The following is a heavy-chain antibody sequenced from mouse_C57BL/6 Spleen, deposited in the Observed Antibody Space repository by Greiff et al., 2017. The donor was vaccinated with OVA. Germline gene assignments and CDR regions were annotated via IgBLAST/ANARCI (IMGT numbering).Heavy chain of an antibody. CDR1: GYSITSGYY. J-gene: IGHJ2*01. D-gene: IGHD2-4*01. V-gene: IGHV3-6*01. CDR2: ISYDGSN. CDR3: ARSDYDEDFDY. Sequence: EVKLLESGPGLVKPSQSLSLTCSVTGYSITSGYYWNWIRQFPGNKLEWMGYISYDGSNNYNPSLKNRISITRDTSKNQFFLKLNSVTTEDTATYYCARSDYDEDFDYWGQGTTLTVSS.